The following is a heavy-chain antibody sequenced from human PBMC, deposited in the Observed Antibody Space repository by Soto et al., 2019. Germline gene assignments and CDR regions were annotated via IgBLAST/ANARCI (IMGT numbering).Heavy chain of an antibody. Sequence: EVQLVESGGGLVQPGGSLKLSCAVSGLTFSGSAMHWVRQASGKGLEWVGHIRRKANNYATAYAASVKGRFSISRDDSKNTAYLQMNSLKTEDTAVYYCSANDHDDHTNFDQWGQGTVVTVSS. CDR3: SANDHDDHTNFDQ. J-gene: IGHJ4*02. D-gene: IGHD3-16*01. CDR1: GLTFSGSA. CDR2: IRRKANNYAT. V-gene: IGHV3-73*01.